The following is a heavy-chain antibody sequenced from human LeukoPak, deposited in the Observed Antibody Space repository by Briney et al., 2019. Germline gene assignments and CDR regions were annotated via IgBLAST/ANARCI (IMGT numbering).Heavy chain of an antibody. J-gene: IGHJ4*02. CDR3: ARVSCGWYFDY. CDR1: GYTFTCYY. Sequence: ASVKVSCKASGYTFTCYYMHWVRQAPGQGLEWMGWINPNSGGTNYAQKFQGRVTMTRDTSISTAYMELSRLRSDDTAVYYFARVSCGWYFDYWGQGTLVTVSS. V-gene: IGHV1-2*02. D-gene: IGHD6-19*01. CDR2: INPNSGGT.